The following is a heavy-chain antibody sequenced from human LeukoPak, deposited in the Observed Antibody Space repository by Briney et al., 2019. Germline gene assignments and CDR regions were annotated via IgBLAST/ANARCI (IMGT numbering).Heavy chain of an antibody. Sequence: PGRSLRLSCAASGFTFNDYAMHWVRQAPGKGLEWVSGISWNSGSIGYADSVKGRFTISRDNAKNSLYLQMNSLRAEDTALYYCAKDQDTALTPDDAFDIWGQGTMVTVSS. CDR3: AKDQDTALTPDDAFDI. CDR2: ISWNSGSI. CDR1: GFTFNDYA. J-gene: IGHJ3*02. D-gene: IGHD2-15*01. V-gene: IGHV3-9*01.